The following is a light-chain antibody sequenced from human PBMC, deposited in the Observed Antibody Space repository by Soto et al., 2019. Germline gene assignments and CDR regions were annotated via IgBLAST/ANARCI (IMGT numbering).Light chain of an antibody. J-gene: IGLJ1*01. CDR2: EVK. CDR1: TSDIGGYNY. CDR3: CSYTYGSALYV. V-gene: IGLV2-14*01. Sequence: QSALTQPASVSGSPGQSITISCTGSTSDIGGYNYVSWYQQHPGKAPKLIVFEVKNRPSGVSDRFSGSKSGNTASLTISGLQADDEADYYCCSYTYGSALYVFGTGTQLTVL.